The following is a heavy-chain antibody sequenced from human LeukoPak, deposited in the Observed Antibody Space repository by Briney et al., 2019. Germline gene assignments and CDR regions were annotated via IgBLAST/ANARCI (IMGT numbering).Heavy chain of an antibody. V-gene: IGHV3-21*01. CDR2: ISSSSSYI. CDR3: ARRPEAAAGNSKTWDY. D-gene: IGHD6-13*01. Sequence: GGSLRLSCAASGFTFSSYEMNWVRQAPGKGLEWVSSISSSSSYIYYADSVKGRFTISRDNAKNSLYLQMNSLRAEDTAVYYCARRPEAAAGNSKTWDYWGQGTLVTVSS. J-gene: IGHJ4*02. CDR1: GFTFSSYE.